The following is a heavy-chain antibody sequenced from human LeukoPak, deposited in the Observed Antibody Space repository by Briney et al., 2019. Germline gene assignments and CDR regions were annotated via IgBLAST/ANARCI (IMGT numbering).Heavy chain of an antibody. CDR1: GYTITSYY. CDR3: ARDLSWEYSYAFRGFDI. J-gene: IGHJ3*02. V-gene: IGHV1-46*01. D-gene: IGHD5-18*01. Sequence: ASVKVSFKASGYTITSYYMHLVRQAPGQGLEWMGIINPSGGSTTYAQKFQGRVTMTRDMSTSTVYMELNNLRSEDTAVYYCARDLSWEYSYAFRGFDIWGQGTMVTVSS. CDR2: INPSGGST.